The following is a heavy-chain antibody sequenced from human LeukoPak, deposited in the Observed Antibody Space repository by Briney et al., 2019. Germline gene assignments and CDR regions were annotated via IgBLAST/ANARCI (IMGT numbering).Heavy chain of an antibody. Sequence: SETLSLTCTVSGGSISSSSYYWGWIRQPPGKGLEWIGSIYYSGSTYYNPSLKSRVTISVDTSKNQFSLKLSSVTAADTAVYYCAKAKDSYSNYNPYYYYYMDVWGKGTTVTVSS. V-gene: IGHV4-39*07. J-gene: IGHJ6*03. D-gene: IGHD4-11*01. CDR2: IYYSGST. CDR3: AKAKDSYSNYNPYYYYYMDV. CDR1: GGSISSSSYY.